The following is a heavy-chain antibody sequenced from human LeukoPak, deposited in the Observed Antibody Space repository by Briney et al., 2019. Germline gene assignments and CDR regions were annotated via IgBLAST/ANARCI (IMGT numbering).Heavy chain of an antibody. CDR1: GFTFSSYW. CDR3: ARADSSGYYYAIDY. J-gene: IGHJ4*02. Sequence: GGSLRLSCAASGFTFSSYWMSWVRQAPGKGLEWVANIKQDGSEKYYVDSVKGRFTISRDNAKNSLYLQMNSLRAEDTAVYYCARADSSGYYYAIDYWGQGTPVTVSS. CDR2: IKQDGSEK. D-gene: IGHD3-22*01. V-gene: IGHV3-7*01.